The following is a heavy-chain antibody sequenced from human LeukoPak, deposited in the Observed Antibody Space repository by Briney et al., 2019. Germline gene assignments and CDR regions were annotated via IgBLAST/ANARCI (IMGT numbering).Heavy chain of an antibody. V-gene: IGHV4-59*01. CDR2: IHYSGST. CDR3: ARYDSSGHHHLGAFDI. J-gene: IGHJ3*02. CDR1: GDSIGNYY. D-gene: IGHD3-22*01. Sequence: SETLSLTXTVSGDSIGNYYWSWIRQPPGKGLESIGYIHYSGSTKNNPSLQSRVIISLNTSKNQFSLKLSSVTAADTAVYFCARYDSSGHHHLGAFDIWGQGTMVTVSS.